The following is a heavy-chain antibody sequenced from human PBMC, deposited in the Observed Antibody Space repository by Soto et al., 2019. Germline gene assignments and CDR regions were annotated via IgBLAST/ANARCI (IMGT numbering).Heavy chain of an antibody. CDR3: ARDRGITSVRGGTGMDV. D-gene: IGHD3-10*01. CDR1: GFTFSSYG. CDR2: IWYDGSNK. Sequence: QVQLVESGGGVVQPGRSLRLSCAASGFTFSSYGMHWVRQAPGKGLEWVAVIWYDGSNKYYADSVKGRFTISRDNSKNTLYLQMNSLRAEDTAVYYCARDRGITSVRGGTGMDVWGQGTTVTVAS. J-gene: IGHJ6*02. V-gene: IGHV3-33*01.